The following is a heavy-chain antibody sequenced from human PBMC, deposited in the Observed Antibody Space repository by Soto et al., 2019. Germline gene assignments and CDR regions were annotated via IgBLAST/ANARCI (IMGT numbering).Heavy chain of an antibody. Sequence: EVQLVESGGGLVQPGGSLRLSCAASGFSFSNYNMNWVRQAPGKGREWGSYISSISSTKYYADSVKGRFTISRDNAQNLLYLEVNSLRAEDTAVYYCASEAVAGTLNWFDPWGQGTLVTVSS. CDR1: GFSFSNYN. CDR3: ASEAVAGTLNWFDP. D-gene: IGHD6-19*01. V-gene: IGHV3-48*01. CDR2: ISSISSTK. J-gene: IGHJ5*02.